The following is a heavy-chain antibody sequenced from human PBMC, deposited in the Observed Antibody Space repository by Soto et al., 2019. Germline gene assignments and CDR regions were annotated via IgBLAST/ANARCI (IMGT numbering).Heavy chain of an antibody. CDR2: IYYSGST. Sequence: SETLSLTCTVSGDSISPYYWSWIRQPPGEGLEWIGYIYYSGSTKYNPSLKSRVTISVDTSKNQFSLRLSSVTAADTAVYYCAREVTTHYMNAWGRGTTVTVSS. CDR3: AREVTTHYMNA. D-gene: IGHD4-17*01. CDR1: GDSISPYY. J-gene: IGHJ6*03. V-gene: IGHV4-59*01.